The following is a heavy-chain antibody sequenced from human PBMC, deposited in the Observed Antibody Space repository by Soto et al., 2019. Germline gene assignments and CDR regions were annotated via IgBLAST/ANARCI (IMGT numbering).Heavy chain of an antibody. D-gene: IGHD6-13*01. CDR1: GGTFSSYT. J-gene: IGHJ4*02. Sequence: QVQLVQSGAEVKKPGSSVKVSCKASGGTFSSYTISWVRQAPGQGLEWMGRIIPIRGIANYAQKLQGRVTIPADKSTSTAYMELSSLRSGDTAVYYCARSPYSSSWGYYFDYWGQGTLVTVSS. V-gene: IGHV1-69*02. CDR2: IIPIRGIA. CDR3: ARSPYSSSWGYYFDY.